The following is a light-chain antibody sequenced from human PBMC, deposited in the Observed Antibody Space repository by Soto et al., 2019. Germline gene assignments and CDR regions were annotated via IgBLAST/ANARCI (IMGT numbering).Light chain of an antibody. V-gene: IGKV3-20*01. CDR1: QSISSSY. J-gene: IGKJ2*01. Sequence: IVLTQSPGTLSLSPGEGTTLSCRASQSISSSYLAWYQQKPGQAPRLLIYGVSTRATGIPDRFSGSGSGTDFTLTISRLEPEDFAVYYCQQYGSSPRTLGKGPKLEIK. CDR3: QQYGSSPRT. CDR2: GVS.